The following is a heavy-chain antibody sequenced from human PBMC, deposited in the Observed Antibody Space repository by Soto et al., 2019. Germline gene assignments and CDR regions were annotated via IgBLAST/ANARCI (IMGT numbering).Heavy chain of an antibody. D-gene: IGHD6-25*01. V-gene: IGHV3-30*18. CDR1: VFTFSSYG. Sequence: QVQLVESGGGVVQPGRSLRLSCAASVFTFSSYGMHWVRQAPGKGLEWVAVISYDGSNKYYADSVKGRFSISRDNSKNTRYLQMNSLRGEDTAVYYCAKDAAMTNFDYWGQGTLVTVSS. J-gene: IGHJ4*02. CDR2: ISYDGSNK. CDR3: AKDAAMTNFDY.